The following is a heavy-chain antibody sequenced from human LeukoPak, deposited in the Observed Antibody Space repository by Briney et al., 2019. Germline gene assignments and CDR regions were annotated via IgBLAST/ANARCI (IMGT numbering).Heavy chain of an antibody. V-gene: IGHV3-7*01. Sequence: AGGSLRLSCAASGFTFSGHWMSWFRQAPGKGLGWVANINQGGSDKYYVDSVKGRFTISRDNANNLLYLQMNSLRGEDTAVYYCTRDRSRAEDDWGQGTLVTVSS. CDR1: GFTFSGHW. D-gene: IGHD1-14*01. CDR2: INQGGSDK. J-gene: IGHJ4*02. CDR3: TRDRSRAEDD.